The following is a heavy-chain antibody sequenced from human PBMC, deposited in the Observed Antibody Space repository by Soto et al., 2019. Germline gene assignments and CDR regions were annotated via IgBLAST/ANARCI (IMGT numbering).Heavy chain of an antibody. J-gene: IGHJ4*02. Sequence: ASVKVSCKVSGYSFSEMSMHWVRQTPEKGLEWMGSFDGEDGQTMYAQKFQGRVTMTEDTSADTAYMELSSLRSEDTAVYYCGTPGATGHIDCWDQGSRATVSS. CDR1: GYSFSEMS. CDR3: GTPGATGHIDC. CDR2: FDGEDGQT. D-gene: IGHD1-26*01. V-gene: IGHV1-24*01.